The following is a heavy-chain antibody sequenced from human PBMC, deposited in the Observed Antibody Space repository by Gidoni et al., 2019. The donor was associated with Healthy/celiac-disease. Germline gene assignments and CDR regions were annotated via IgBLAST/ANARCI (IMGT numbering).Heavy chain of an antibody. CDR3: ARVRYYDFWSGYPEGYGMDV. J-gene: IGHJ6*02. D-gene: IGHD3-3*01. V-gene: IGHV3-48*03. Sequence: LRLSCAASGFTFSSYEMNWVRQAPGKGLEWVSYISSSGSTIYYADSVKGRFTISRDNAKNSLYLQMNSLRAEDTAVYYCARVRYYDFWSGYPEGYGMDVWGQGTTVTVSS. CDR1: GFTFSSYE. CDR2: ISSSGSTI.